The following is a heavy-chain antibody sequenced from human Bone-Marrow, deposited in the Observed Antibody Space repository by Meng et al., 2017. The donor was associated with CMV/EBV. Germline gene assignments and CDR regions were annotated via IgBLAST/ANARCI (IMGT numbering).Heavy chain of an antibody. CDR1: GFTFSSYG. CDR3: ARDRPDAVGATTLFDY. D-gene: IGHD1-26*01. V-gene: IGHV3-48*01. Sequence: GESLKISCAASGFTFSSYGMHWVRQAPGKGLEWVSYISSSSSVLDYADSVKGRSTITRDNAKNSLYLQMNGLRAEDTAVYYCARDRPDAVGATTLFDYWGQGRLVTVSS. J-gene: IGHJ4*02. CDR2: ISSSSSVL.